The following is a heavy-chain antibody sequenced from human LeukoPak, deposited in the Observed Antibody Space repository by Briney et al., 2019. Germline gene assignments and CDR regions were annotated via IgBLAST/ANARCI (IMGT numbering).Heavy chain of an antibody. CDR2: ISGGGDK. J-gene: IGHJ4*02. CDR3: AKSPKAGRPFDY. V-gene: IGHV3-23*01. D-gene: IGHD6-6*01. Sequence: GGSLRLSCAASGFTFSTYAMSWVRQAPGKGLEWVTTISGGGDKQYSDHVKGRFTVSRDDSTSTLYLQMNSLRADDTALYYCAKSPKAGRPFDYWGQGTLVTVSS. CDR1: GFTFSTYA.